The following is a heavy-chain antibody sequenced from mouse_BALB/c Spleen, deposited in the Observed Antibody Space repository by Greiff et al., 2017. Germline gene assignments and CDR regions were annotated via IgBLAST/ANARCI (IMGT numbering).Heavy chain of an antibody. J-gene: IGHJ3*01. CDR3: ANWDWFAY. V-gene: IGHV1S81*02. Sequence: QVQLQQPGAELVKPGASVKLSCKASGYTFTSYWMHWVKQRPGQGLEWIGEINPSNGRTNYNEKFKSKATLTVDKSSSTAYMQLSSLTSEDSAVYYCANWDWFAYRGDGSLGSVSA. CDR2: INPSNGRT. CDR1: GYTFTSYW. D-gene: IGHD4-1*01.